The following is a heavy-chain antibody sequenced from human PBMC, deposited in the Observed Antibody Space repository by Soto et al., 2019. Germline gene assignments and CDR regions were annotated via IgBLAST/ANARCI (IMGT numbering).Heavy chain of an antibody. V-gene: IGHV4-31*03. Sequence: PSETLSLTCTVSGGSISSGGYYWSWIRQHPGKGLEWIGYIYYSGSTYYNPSLKSRVTISVDTSKNQFSLKLSSVTAADTAVYYCASRGDGYNTTPFDYWAQGTLVTVSS. CDR3: ASRGDGYNTTPFDY. CDR2: IYYSGST. CDR1: GGSISSGGYY. J-gene: IGHJ4*02. D-gene: IGHD3-10*01.